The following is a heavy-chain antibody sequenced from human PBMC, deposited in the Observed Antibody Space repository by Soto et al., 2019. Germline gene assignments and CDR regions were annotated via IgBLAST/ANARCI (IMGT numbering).Heavy chain of an antibody. J-gene: IGHJ6*02. V-gene: IGHV4-39*01. Sequence: SENLSHTCTVSAGTISSSSYYWGWVRQHQGKRLEWIGSIYYSGSTYYNPSLKSRVTISVDTSKNQFSLKLSSVTAADTAVYYCARRSGPFGMDVWGQGTTVT. D-gene: IGHD3-10*01. CDR3: ARRSGPFGMDV. CDR2: IYYSGST. CDR1: AGTISSSSYY.